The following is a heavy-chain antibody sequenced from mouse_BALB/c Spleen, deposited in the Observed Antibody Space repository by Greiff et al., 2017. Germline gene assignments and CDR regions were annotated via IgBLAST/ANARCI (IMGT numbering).Heavy chain of an antibody. CDR2: ISNGGGST. CDR1: GFTFSSYT. Sequence: EVNLVESGGGLVQPGGSLKLSCAASGFTFSSYTMSWVRQTPEKRLEWVAYISNGGGSTYYPDTVKGRFTISRDNAKNTLYLQMSSLKSEDTAMYYCARGCGTDYFDYWGQGTTLTVSS. V-gene: IGHV5-12-2*01. J-gene: IGHJ2*01. D-gene: IGHD3-3*01. CDR3: ARGCGTDYFDY.